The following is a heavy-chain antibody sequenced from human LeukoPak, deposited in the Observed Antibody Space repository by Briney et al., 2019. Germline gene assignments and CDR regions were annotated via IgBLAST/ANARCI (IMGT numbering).Heavy chain of an antibody. J-gene: IGHJ4*02. CDR1: GFTFSSYS. CDR3: ARHGSSGYFTYFDY. V-gene: IGHV3-21*01. CDR2: ISGSSSYT. Sequence: GGSLRLSCAASGFTFSSYSMNWVRQAPGKGLEWVSSISGSSSYTYYADSVKGRFTISRDNAKNSLYLQMNSLRAEDTAVYYCARHGSSGYFTYFDYWGQGTLVTVSS. D-gene: IGHD3-22*01.